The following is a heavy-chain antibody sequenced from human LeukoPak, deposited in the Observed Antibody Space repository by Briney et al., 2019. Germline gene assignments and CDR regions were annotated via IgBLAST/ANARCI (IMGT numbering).Heavy chain of an antibody. Sequence: PGGSLRLSCAASGFTFSSSWMSWLRQAPGKGLGWVADIKDDGSAKYYVDSVKGRFTISRDNAKNSLYLQMNSLRAEDTAVYYCARVLHKRMYDSTTYFPYWGQGILVTVSS. CDR3: ARVLHKRMYDSTTYFPY. CDR1: GFTFSSSW. CDR2: IKDDGSAK. D-gene: IGHD3-22*01. V-gene: IGHV3-7*04. J-gene: IGHJ4*02.